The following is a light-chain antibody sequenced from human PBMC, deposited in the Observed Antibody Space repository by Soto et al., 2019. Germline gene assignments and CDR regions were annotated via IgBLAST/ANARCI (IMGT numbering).Light chain of an antibody. CDR1: QSVSSGY. V-gene: IGKV3-20*01. J-gene: IGKJ1*01. Sequence: EIVLTQSPGTLSLSPRERATLSCRASQSVSSGYLAWYQHKPGQAPRLLIYGVSSRAPGISDRFSGSGSGTDFTLTISRLEREDFAVYYCQQYAASPRTFGQGTQVEVK. CDR2: GVS. CDR3: QQYAASPRT.